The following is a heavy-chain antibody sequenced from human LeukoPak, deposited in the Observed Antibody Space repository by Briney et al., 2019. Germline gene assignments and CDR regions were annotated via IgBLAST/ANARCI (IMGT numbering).Heavy chain of an antibody. D-gene: IGHD1-20*01. V-gene: IGHV3-48*01. CDR2: IGSGSSTI. Sequence: GGSLRLSCAASGFTFNAYHMNWVRQAPGKGLEWLAYIGSGSSTIYYADSVKGRFTISRDNSRNTLYLQMNSLRAEDTAVYYCPRITAYDDSWGQGTLVTVSS. CDR3: PRITAYDDS. J-gene: IGHJ5*01. CDR1: GFTFNAYH.